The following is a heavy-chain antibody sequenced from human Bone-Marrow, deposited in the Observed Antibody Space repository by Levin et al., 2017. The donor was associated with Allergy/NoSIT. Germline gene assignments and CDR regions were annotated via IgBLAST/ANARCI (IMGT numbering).Heavy chain of an antibody. CDR3: ARDPFYCSGGSCDHHAFDI. V-gene: IGHV4-61*01. J-gene: IGHJ3*02. Sequence: SETLSLTCTVSGGSVSSGSYYWSWIRQPPGKGLEWIGYIYYSESTNYNPSLKSRVTISVDTSKNQFSLKLSSVTAADTAVYYCARDPFYCSGGSCDHHAFDIWGQGTMVTVSS. D-gene: IGHD2-15*01. CDR1: GGSVSSGSYY. CDR2: IYYSEST.